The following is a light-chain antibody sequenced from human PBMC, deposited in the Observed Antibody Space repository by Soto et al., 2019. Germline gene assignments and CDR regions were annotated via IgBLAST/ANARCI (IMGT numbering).Light chain of an antibody. V-gene: IGLV2-14*01. Sequence: SALTQPASVSGSPGLLIAISCTGTSRDVGGYNSVSWYQQQPGKVPKLMIYDVSNRPSGVSNRFSGSKSGNTASLTISGLQAEDEGDYYCSSYTTGGSYVFGTGTKLTVL. J-gene: IGLJ1*01. CDR1: SRDVGGYNS. CDR3: SSYTTGGSYV. CDR2: DVS.